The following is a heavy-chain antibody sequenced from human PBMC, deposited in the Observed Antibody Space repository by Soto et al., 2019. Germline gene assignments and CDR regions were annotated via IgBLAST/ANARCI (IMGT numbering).Heavy chain of an antibody. J-gene: IGHJ6*02. Sequence: SETLSLTCAFYGESFRGYYWSWVRQTRREGLEWIGEISHSGSANYSPSRKSRASLSLDTPKNQFSLKLSSVTAADTAVYYCGRRSSRSFYYDYGMDVWGQGTTVTVSS. D-gene: IGHD2-2*01. V-gene: IGHV4-34*01. CDR3: GRRSSRSFYYDYGMDV. CDR1: GESFRGYY. CDR2: ISHSGSA.